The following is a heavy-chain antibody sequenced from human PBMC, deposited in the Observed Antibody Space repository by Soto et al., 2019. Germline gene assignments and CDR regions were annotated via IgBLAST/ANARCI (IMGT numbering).Heavy chain of an antibody. CDR1: GYTFTDYD. Sequence: QVQLMQSGAEVRKPGASVKVSCKASGYTFTDYDINWVRQATGQGLEWLGWMTPKSGYTGYAQKCQGRGTLTRDTSRGTAYMELSSLTSEDTAVYYCTRNLYNTGDFDHWGQGTLVTVSS. V-gene: IGHV1-8*02. CDR3: TRNLYNTGDFDH. J-gene: IGHJ4*02. CDR2: MTPKSGYT. D-gene: IGHD1-20*01.